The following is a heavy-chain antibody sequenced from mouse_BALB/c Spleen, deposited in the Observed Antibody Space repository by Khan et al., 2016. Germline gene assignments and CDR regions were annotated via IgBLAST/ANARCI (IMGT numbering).Heavy chain of an antibody. CDR1: GYTFTSYT. V-gene: IGHV1-4*01. CDR2: INPSSGYT. J-gene: IGHJ4*01. Sequence: QVQLQQSGAELARPGASVKMSCKASGYTFTSYTMHWVKQRPGQDLEWFGYINPSSGYTNYNQKFKDKDTLTADKSSRTAYMQMSSLQSEDSAVYFCARWSDYDGSAMDYWGQGTSGPVSS. D-gene: IGHD2-4*01. CDR3: ARWSDYDGSAMDY.